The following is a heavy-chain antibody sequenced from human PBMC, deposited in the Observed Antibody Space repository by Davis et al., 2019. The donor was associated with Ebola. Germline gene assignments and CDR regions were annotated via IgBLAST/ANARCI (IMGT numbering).Heavy chain of an antibody. V-gene: IGHV4-34*01. CDR3: AREPLAVAGPKLVTSVMDV. D-gene: IGHD6-19*01. CDR1: GGSFRRYY. Sequence: MPSDTLSLTCAVYGGSFRRYYWSWISQLPGKGLERIGEINHSGSTNYNPSLKSRVTISVDTSKNQFSLKMSSLTAAETAVYYCAREPLAVAGPKLVTSVMDVWGQGTTVTVSS. J-gene: IGHJ6*02. CDR2: INHSGST.